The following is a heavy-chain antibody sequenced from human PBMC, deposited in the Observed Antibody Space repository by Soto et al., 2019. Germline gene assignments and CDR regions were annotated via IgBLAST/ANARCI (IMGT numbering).Heavy chain of an antibody. J-gene: IGHJ5*02. CDR1: GGSISSGGYY. D-gene: IGHD6-19*01. CDR3: ARERYSSGWYQNWFDP. CDR2: IYYSGST. Sequence: QVQLQESGPGLVKPSQTLSLTCTVSGGSISSGGYYWSWIRQHPGKGLEWIGYIYYSGSTYYNPSLKSRVTISVDTSKNQFSLKLSSVTAADTAVYYCARERYSSGWYQNWFDPWGQGTLVTISS. V-gene: IGHV4-31*03.